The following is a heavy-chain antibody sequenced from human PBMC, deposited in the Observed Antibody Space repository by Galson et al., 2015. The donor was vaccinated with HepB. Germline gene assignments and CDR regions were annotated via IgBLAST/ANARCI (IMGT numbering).Heavy chain of an antibody. CDR1: GFTFSSYA. Sequence: SLRLSCAASGFTFSSYAMHWVRQAPGKGLEWVAVISYDGSNKYYADSVKGRFTISRDNSKNTLYLQMNSLRAEDTAVYYCARVSMIVVVISAFDIWGQGTIVTVSS. CDR2: ISYDGSNK. V-gene: IGHV3-30-3*01. J-gene: IGHJ3*02. D-gene: IGHD3-22*01. CDR3: ARVSMIVVVISAFDI.